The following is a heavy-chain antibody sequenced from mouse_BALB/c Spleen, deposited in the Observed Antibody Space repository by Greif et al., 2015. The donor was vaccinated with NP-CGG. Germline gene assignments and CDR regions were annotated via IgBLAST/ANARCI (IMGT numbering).Heavy chain of an antibody. D-gene: IGHD2-1*01. Sequence: EVKLMESGGGLVKPGGSLKLSCAASGFTFSDYYMYWVRQTPEKRLEWVATISDDGSYTYYPDSVKGRFTISRDNAKNNLYLQMSSLKSEDTAMYYCARDGNYWYFDVWGAGTTVTVSS. CDR1: GFTFSDYY. V-gene: IGHV5-4*02. J-gene: IGHJ1*01. CDR2: ISDDGSYT. CDR3: ARDGNYWYFDV.